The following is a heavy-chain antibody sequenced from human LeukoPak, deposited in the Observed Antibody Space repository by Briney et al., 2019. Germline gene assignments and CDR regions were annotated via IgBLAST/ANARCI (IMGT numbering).Heavy chain of an antibody. CDR1: GGSFSGYY. J-gene: IGHJ5*02. CDR3: ARDGVVPAARYNWFDP. D-gene: IGHD2-2*01. V-gene: IGHV4-34*01. CDR2: INHSGST. Sequence: SETLSLTCAVYGGSFSGYYWSWIRQPPGKGLEWIGEINHSGSTNYNPSLKSRVTISVDTSKNQFSLKLSSVTAADTAVYYCARDGVVPAARYNWFDPWGQGTLVTVSS.